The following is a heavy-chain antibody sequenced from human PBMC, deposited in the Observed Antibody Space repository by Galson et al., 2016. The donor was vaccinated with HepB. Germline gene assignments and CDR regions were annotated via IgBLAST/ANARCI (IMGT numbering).Heavy chain of an antibody. J-gene: IGHJ4*02. CDR3: ARCGTTWSFDF. Sequence: SVKVSCKASGYTFNSYGISWVRRAPGQGLEWMGWINAYNGHTNYAQKLQDRVTMTTDTSTSTAYMELRSLRSDDTAVYYCARCGTTWSFDFWGQGTLVTVSS. V-gene: IGHV1-18*04. CDR2: INAYNGHT. D-gene: IGHD6-13*01. CDR1: GYTFNSYG.